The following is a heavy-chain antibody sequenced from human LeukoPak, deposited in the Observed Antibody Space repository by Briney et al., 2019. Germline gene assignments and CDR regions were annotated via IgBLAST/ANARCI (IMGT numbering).Heavy chain of an antibody. D-gene: IGHD1-1*01. J-gene: IGHJ4*02. CDR1: GITFSSYP. CDR3: ARERGRNGDYDY. V-gene: IGHV3-64*01. CDR2: ISSDGGSP. Sequence: GGSLRLSCVASGITFSSYPMHWVRQAPGKGMEYVSAISSDGGSPYYANSVKGRFTISRDNSKNTLYLQMDSLRTEDMAVYYCARERGRNGDYDYWGQGTLVTVSS.